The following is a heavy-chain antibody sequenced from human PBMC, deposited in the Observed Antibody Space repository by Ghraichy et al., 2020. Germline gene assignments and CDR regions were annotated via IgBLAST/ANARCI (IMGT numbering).Heavy chain of an antibody. CDR1: GFTFSNYA. Sequence: GGSLRLSCAASGFTFSNYAMAWVRQAPGKGLEWVSGISATTRGTYYADSVKGRFTISRDNFKNTLYLQMKSLRVDDTAVYYCSKDRPESSGNDFWAGDYFGHWGQRPLVTAS. J-gene: IGHJ4*02. CDR2: ISATTRGT. V-gene: IGHV3-23*01. D-gene: IGHD3/OR15-3a*01. CDR3: SKDRPESSGNDFWAGDYFGH.